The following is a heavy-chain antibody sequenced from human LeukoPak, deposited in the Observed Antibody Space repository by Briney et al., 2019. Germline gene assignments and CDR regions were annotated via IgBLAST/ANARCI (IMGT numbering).Heavy chain of an antibody. CDR2: VNPNSGGT. CDR1: GYTFTGYY. D-gene: IGHD3-3*01. Sequence: GASVKVSCKASGYTFTGYYMHWVRQAPGQGLEWMGWVNPNSGGTNYAQKFQGRVTMTRDTSISTAYMELSRLRSDDTAVYYCARSWSGYYSYYYYGMDVWGQGTTVTVSS. J-gene: IGHJ6*02. V-gene: IGHV1-2*02. CDR3: ARSWSGYYSYYYYGMDV.